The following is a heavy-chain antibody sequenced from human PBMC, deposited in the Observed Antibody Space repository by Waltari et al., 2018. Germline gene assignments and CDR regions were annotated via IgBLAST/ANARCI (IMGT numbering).Heavy chain of an antibody. CDR1: GGSFSGYY. J-gene: IGHJ6*03. Sequence: QVQLQQWGAGLLKPSETLSLTCAVYGGSFSGYYWSWIRQPPGKGLEWIGEINHSGSTNYNPSLKSRVTISVDTSKNQFSLKLSSVTAADTAVYYCARHGPIFGVLNYMDVWGKGTTVTVSS. CDR3: ARHGPIFGVLNYMDV. V-gene: IGHV4-34*01. CDR2: INHSGST. D-gene: IGHD3-3*02.